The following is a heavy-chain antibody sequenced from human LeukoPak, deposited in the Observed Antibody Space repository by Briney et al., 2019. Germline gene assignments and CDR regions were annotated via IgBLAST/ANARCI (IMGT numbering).Heavy chain of an antibody. V-gene: IGHV6-1*01. CDR3: VRDREPNWFDP. D-gene: IGHD5-24*01. Sequence: SQTLSLTCAFSGDSVSSNSAAWHWIRQSPSRGLEWLGRTYYRSRWYSNYAPSVKSRITINPDTSKNQFSLQLNSVTPEDTAVYYCVRDREPNWFDPWGQGTLVTVSS. CDR2: TYYRSRWYS. CDR1: GDSVSSNSAA. J-gene: IGHJ5*02.